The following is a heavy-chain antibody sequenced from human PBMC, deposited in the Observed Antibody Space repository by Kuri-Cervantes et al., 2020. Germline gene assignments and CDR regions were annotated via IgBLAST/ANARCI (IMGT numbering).Heavy chain of an antibody. CDR1: GGSISSSNW. V-gene: IGHV4-4*02. CDR3: ASRLTDTAMLIPHYYYYYIDV. CDR2: IYHSGST. D-gene: IGHD5-18*01. Sequence: SETLSLTCAVSGGSISSSNWWSWVRQPPGKGLEWIGEIYHSGSTNYNPSLKSRVTISVDTSKNQFSLQLKSVTAADTAVYYCASRLTDTAMLIPHYYYYYIDVWGKGTTVTVSS. J-gene: IGHJ6*03.